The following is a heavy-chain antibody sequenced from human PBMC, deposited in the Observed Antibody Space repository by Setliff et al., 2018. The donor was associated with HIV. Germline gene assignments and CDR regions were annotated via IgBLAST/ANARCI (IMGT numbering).Heavy chain of an antibody. V-gene: IGHV1-8*02. D-gene: IGHD3-10*01. CDR3: ARVISGRGRELPDFDY. CDR1: GYTLTNYD. Sequence: ASVKVSCKASGYTLTNYDINWVRPATGQELEWMGWMNPSGATGYAQEFQGRVTMTRDTSISTAYMELSSLRSEDTAVYYCARVISGRGRELPDFDYWGQGTQVTVSS. CDR2: MNPSGAT. J-gene: IGHJ4*02.